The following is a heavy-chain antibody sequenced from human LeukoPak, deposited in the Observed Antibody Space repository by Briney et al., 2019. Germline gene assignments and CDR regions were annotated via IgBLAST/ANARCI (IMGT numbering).Heavy chain of an antibody. CDR2: IYPGDSDV. Sequence: GESLKISCGGVGYSFTSYWIAWVRQKPGKGLEWMGIIYPGDSDVRYSPSFQGQVTISADKSISTAYLQWSSLKASDTAMYYCARHHEGSVLDMWGQGTMVTVSS. J-gene: IGHJ3*02. CDR3: ARHHEGSVLDM. V-gene: IGHV5-51*01. D-gene: IGHD5/OR15-5a*01. CDR1: GYSFTSYW.